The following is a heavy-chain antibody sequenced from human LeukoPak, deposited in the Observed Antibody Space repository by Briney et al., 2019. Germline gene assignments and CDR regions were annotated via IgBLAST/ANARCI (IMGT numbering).Heavy chain of an antibody. V-gene: IGHV4-39*01. CDR2: IYYSGYT. CDR1: GGSVSSTNYY. D-gene: IGHD3-22*01. J-gene: IGHJ4*02. Sequence: PSETLSLTCTVCGGSVSSTNYYWGWIRQPPGKGLEWIGSIYYSGYTYYNPSLKSRLTMSVDTSKNQFSLKLSSVTAADTAVYYCARHDYDSSGYRRDYYFGQWGQGTLVTVSS. CDR3: ARHDYDSSGYRRDYYFGQ.